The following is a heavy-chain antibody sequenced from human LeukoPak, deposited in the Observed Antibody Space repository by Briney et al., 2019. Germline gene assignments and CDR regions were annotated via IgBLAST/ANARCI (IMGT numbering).Heavy chain of an antibody. CDR2: ISGSGYST. D-gene: IGHD2-2*01. J-gene: IGHJ4*02. CDR3: ATDSTSWNIFDN. CDR1: GSTFTTYT. Sequence: GGSLRLSCAASGSTFTTYTMTWDRQAPGEGLNWISSISGSGYSTFYSESVKGRFSISRDNSKNSVYLQMTNLTAGDTAVYFCATDSTSWNIFDNWGQGTLVTVSS. V-gene: IGHV3-23*01.